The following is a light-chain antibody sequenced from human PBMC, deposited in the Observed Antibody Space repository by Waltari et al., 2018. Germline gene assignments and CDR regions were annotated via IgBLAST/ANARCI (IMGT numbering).Light chain of an antibody. J-gene: IGLJ3*02. CDR3: EAWDSTLKETL. Sequence: YQPPPGTAPKRLSYSNYKRPSGVPERFSVSKSGASASLVFSGIRSEDEADYYCEAWDSTLKETLFGGGTKLPVL. CDR2: SNY. V-gene: IGLV1-47*02.